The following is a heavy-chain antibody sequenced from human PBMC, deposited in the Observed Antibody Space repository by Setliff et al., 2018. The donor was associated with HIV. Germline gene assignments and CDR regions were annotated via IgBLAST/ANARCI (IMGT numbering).Heavy chain of an antibody. CDR3: ARLRVEASMVYYFEY. D-gene: IGHD3-10*01. CDR2: IYYSGST. CDR1: GGSIHNYY. Sequence: PSETLSLTCTVPGGSIHNYYWSWIRQPPGKGLEWIGYIYYSGSTNYNPSLKSRVTISVHTSKNQFSLNLSSVTAADTAVYYCARLRVEASMVYYFEYWGQGTLVTVSS. V-gene: IGHV4-59*08. J-gene: IGHJ4*02.